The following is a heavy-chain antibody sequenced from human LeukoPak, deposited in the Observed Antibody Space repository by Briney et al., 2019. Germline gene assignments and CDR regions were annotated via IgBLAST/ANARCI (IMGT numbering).Heavy chain of an antibody. CDR1: GGSISSYY. V-gene: IGHV4-59*01. CDR3: ARRISTMTQFDY. Sequence: SETLSLTCTVSGGSISSYYWSWIRQPPGKGLEWIGYISYSGDITYNPSLKSRVTISIDSSKNQFSLYLRSVTAADTAVYYCARRISTMTQFDYWGQGTLVTASS. D-gene: IGHD2-2*01. CDR2: ISYSGDI. J-gene: IGHJ4*02.